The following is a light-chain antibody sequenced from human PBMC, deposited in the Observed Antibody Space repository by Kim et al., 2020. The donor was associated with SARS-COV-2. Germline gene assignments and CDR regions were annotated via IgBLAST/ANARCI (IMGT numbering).Light chain of an antibody. CDR1: SSDVGSYNL. J-gene: IGLJ1*01. CDR3: CSYAGSSTFYV. CDR2: EVS. Sequence: QSLTISCPGTSSDVGSYNLVAWYQQHPGKAPKLMIYEVSKRPSGVSNRFSGSKSGNTASLTISGLQAEDEADYYCCSYAGSSTFYVFGTGTKVTVL. V-gene: IGLV2-23*02.